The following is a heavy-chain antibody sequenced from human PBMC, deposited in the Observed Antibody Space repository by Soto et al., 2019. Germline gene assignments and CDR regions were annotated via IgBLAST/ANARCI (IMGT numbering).Heavy chain of an antibody. J-gene: IGHJ2*01. CDR3: ARSTDYYDSSGYEYWYLDL. D-gene: IGHD3-22*01. V-gene: IGHV1-8*01. CDR2: MNPNSGNT. CDR1: GYTFTSYD. Sequence: RASVKVSCKASGYTFTSYDINWVRQATGQGLEWMGWMNPNSGNTGYAQKFQGRVTMTRNTSISTAYMELSSLRSEDTAVYYCARSTDYYDSSGYEYWYLDLWGRGTLVTVSS.